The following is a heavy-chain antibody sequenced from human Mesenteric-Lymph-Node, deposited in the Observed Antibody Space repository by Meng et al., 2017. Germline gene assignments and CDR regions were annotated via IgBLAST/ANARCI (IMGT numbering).Heavy chain of an antibody. CDR3: AGGRLGSAPFDY. Sequence: GESLKISCEVFGLTFSDHLMDWVRQAPGKGLEWVGRSRSKASGYTTEYAASVRGRFIVSRHDSENLVFLQMNSLKAEDTAVYYCAGGRLGSAPFDYWGRGTLVTVSS. CDR1: GLTFSDHL. J-gene: IGHJ4*02. CDR2: SRSKASGYTT. V-gene: IGHV3-72*01. D-gene: IGHD1-26*01.